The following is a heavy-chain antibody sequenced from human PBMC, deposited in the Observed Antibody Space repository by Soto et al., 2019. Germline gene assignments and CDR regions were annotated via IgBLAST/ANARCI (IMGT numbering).Heavy chain of an antibody. Sequence: SETLSLTCAVYGGSFSGYYWSWIRPPPGKGLEWTGDINHRGSNNYNPSLKSRVTISVDTYKNKFSLKMSSVTAADTAVYYCASRVEMAHYFEYWGQGNLVTVS. V-gene: IGHV4-34*01. CDR3: ASRVEMAHYFEY. CDR2: INHRGSN. CDR1: GGSFSGYY. D-gene: IGHD2-15*01. J-gene: IGHJ4*02.